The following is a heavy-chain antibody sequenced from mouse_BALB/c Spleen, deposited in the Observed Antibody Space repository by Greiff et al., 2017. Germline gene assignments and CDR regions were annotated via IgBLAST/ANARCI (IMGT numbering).Heavy chain of an antibody. Sequence: EVKVVESGGGLVQPGGSRKLSCAASGFTFSDYGMAWVRQAPGKGPEWVAFLSNLAYSIYYADTVTGRFTISRENAKNTLYLEMSSLRSEDTAMYYCARGSNYSYWYFDVWGAGTTVTGSS. D-gene: IGHD2-1*01. CDR2: LSNLAYSI. CDR3: ARGSNYSYWYFDV. J-gene: IGHJ1*01. CDR1: GFTFSDYG. V-gene: IGHV5-15*02.